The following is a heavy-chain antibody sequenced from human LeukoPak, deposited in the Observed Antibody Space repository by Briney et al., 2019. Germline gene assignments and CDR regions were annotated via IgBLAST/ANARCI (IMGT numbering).Heavy chain of an antibody. V-gene: IGHV3-53*05. CDR1: GFTVRSSY. Sequence: GGSLRLSCAASGFTVRSSYMYWVRQAPGKGLEWVSFFYRGDSTYYAESVKGRFTISRDNSKNTLYLQMNSLRAEDTAVYYCARDTNPLWAVPTFSDYWGQGTLVTVSS. J-gene: IGHJ4*02. D-gene: IGHD1-1*01. CDR3: ARDTNPLWAVPTFSDY. CDR2: FYRGDST.